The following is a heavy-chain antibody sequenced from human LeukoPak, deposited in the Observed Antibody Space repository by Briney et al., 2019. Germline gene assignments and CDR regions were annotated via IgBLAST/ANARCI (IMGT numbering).Heavy chain of an antibody. CDR2: ISSSGSTI. D-gene: IGHD2-2*02. J-gene: IGHJ6*03. CDR1: GFSFSSYA. Sequence: PGGSLRLSCSASGFSFSSYAMSWVRQAPGKGLEWVSYISSSGSTIYYADSVKGRFTISRDNAKNSLYLQMNSLRAEDTAVYYCARSNTQRYYYYYYMDVWGKGTTVTVSS. V-gene: IGHV3-48*04. CDR3: ARSNTQRYYYYYYMDV.